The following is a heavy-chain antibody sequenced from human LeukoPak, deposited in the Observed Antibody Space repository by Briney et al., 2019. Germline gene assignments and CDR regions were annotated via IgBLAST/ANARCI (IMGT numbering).Heavy chain of an antibody. CDR3: ARDYVYAFDY. V-gene: IGHV3-48*01. Sequence: GGSLRLSCAASGFSFSSYSINWVRQAPGKGLEWVSYISGDGNAKHYTDSVKGRFTISRDNAKNALYLQMNSLRGEDTAVYFWARDYVYAFDYWGQGTLVTVSS. D-gene: IGHD2/OR15-2a*01. J-gene: IGHJ4*02. CDR1: GFSFSSYS. CDR2: ISGDGNAK.